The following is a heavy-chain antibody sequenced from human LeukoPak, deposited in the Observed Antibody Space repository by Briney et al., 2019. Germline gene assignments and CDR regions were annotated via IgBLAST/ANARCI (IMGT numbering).Heavy chain of an antibody. V-gene: IGHV1-24*01. CDR3: ATAWVIFGVVIMNYYYYMGV. D-gene: IGHD3-3*01. CDR2: FDPEDGET. CDR1: GYTLTELS. J-gene: IGHJ6*03. Sequence: ASVKVSCKVSGYTLTELSMHWVRQAPGKRLEWMGGFDPEDGETIYAQKFQGRVTMTEDTSTDTAYMELSSLRSEDTAVYYCATAWVIFGVVIMNYYYYMGVWGKGTTVTVSS.